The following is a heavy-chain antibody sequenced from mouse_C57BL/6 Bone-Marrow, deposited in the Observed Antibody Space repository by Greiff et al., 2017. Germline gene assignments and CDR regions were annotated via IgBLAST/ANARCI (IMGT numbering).Heavy chain of an antibody. CDR2: IHPNSGST. J-gene: IGHJ4*01. CDR1: GYTFTSYW. D-gene: IGHD1-1*01. V-gene: IGHV1-64*01. Sequence: QVQLQQPGAELVKPGASVKLSCKASGYTFTSYWMHWVKQRPGQGLEWIGMIHPNSGSTNYNEKFKSKATLTVDKSSSTAYMQLSSLTSEDSAVYYCSRTAVVLYYCAMDYWGQGTSVTVSS. CDR3: SRTAVVLYYCAMDY.